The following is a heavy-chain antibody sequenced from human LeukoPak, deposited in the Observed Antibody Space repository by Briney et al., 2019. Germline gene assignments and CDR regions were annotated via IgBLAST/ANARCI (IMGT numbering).Heavy chain of an antibody. CDR1: GFTFNSYA. V-gene: IGHV3-23*01. J-gene: IGHJ5*02. D-gene: IGHD3-9*01. CDR2: IGFGDDSA. CDR3: AKDPTSVGGRHDWLLDS. Sequence: GGSLRLSCAASGFTFNSYAMSWVRQAPGKGLEWVSTIGFGDDSAYYADSVKGRFTISRDNSKNTLYLQMDYLRAEDTAVYYCAKDPTSVGGRHDWLLDSWGQGTLVTVSS.